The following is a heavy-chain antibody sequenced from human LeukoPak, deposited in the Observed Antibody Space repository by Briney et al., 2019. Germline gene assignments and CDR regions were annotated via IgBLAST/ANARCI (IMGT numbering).Heavy chain of an antibody. D-gene: IGHD4-11*01. Sequence: PSETLSLTCTVSGGSISSSSYYWGWVRQPPGKGLEWIGSIYYSGSTYYNPSLKSRVTISVDTSKNQFSLKLSSVTAADTAVYYCARMGADSNVGAEYFQHWGQGTLVTVSS. CDR3: ARMGADSNVGAEYFQH. CDR1: GGSISSSSYY. CDR2: IYYSGST. J-gene: IGHJ1*01. V-gene: IGHV4-39*07.